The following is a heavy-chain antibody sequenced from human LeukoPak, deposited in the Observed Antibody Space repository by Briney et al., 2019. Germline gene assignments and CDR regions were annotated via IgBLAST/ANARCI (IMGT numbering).Heavy chain of an antibody. J-gene: IGHJ4*02. V-gene: IGHV4-31*03. CDR2: IYHSGST. Sequence: PSETLSLTCTVSGGSISSGGYYWSWIRQHPGKGLEWIGYIYHSGSTYYNPSLKSRVTISVDTSKNQFSLKLSSVTAADTAVYYCTRDSSWHYIDYWGQGTLVTVSS. CDR3: TRDSSWHYIDY. CDR1: GGSISSGGYY.